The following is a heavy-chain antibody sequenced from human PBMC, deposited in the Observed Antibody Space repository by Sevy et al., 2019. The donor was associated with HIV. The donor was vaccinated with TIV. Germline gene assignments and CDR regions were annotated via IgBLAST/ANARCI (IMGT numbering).Heavy chain of an antibody. Sequence: GESLKISCAASGFTFSSYWMSWVRQAPGKGLEWVANIKQDGSEKYYVDSVKGRFTISRDNAKNSLYLQMNSLRAEDTAVYYCARDHSSGWAFDYWGQGTLVTVSS. CDR3: ARDHSSGWAFDY. D-gene: IGHD6-19*01. CDR2: IKQDGSEK. V-gene: IGHV3-7*03. CDR1: GFTFSSYW. J-gene: IGHJ4*02.